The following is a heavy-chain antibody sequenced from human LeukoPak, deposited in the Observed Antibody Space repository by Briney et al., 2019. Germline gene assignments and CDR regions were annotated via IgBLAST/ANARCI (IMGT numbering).Heavy chain of an antibody. CDR1: GFTFSSYA. CDR3: AKEISEVVIANSLDAFDI. V-gene: IGHV3-23*01. D-gene: IGHD2-21*01. Sequence: GGSLRLSCAASGFTFSSYAMSWVRQAPGKGLEWVSAISGSGGSTYYADSVKGRFTISRDNSKNTLYLQMNSLRAEDTAVYYCAKEISEVVIANSLDAFDIWGQGTMVTVSS. J-gene: IGHJ3*02. CDR2: ISGSGGST.